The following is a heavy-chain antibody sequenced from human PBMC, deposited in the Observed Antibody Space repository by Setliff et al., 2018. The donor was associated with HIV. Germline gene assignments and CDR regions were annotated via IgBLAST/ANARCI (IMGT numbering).Heavy chain of an antibody. CDR2: ISTDGGTK. D-gene: IGHD3-10*01. Sequence: GGSLRLSCTASGFTFSTYAINWVRQAPGKGLEWVAVISTDGGTKYYADSVKGRFTISRDNAKNSLSLQMNNLRDEDTAVYFCARGGVVQFRGALDPWGQGALVTVSS. CDR1: GFTFSTYA. J-gene: IGHJ5*02. V-gene: IGHV3-30*04. CDR3: ARGGVVQFRGALDP.